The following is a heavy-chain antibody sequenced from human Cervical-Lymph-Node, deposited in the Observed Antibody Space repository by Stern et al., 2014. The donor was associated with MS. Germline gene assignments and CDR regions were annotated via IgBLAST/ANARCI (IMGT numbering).Heavy chain of an antibody. J-gene: IGHJ4*02. V-gene: IGHV7-4-1*02. Sequence: VQLVQYGSELKEPGASVKGSCKASGYTITNYPMNWVRQAPGQGLEWMGWINTNTANSTYAQCFTGRFVFSLDTSVSTAYLHISSLKAEDTAVYYCARDFVDTAMITRSDYLDSWGQGTLVTVSS. CDR1: GYTITNYP. D-gene: IGHD5-18*01. CDR2: INTNTANS. CDR3: ARDFVDTAMITRSDYLDS.